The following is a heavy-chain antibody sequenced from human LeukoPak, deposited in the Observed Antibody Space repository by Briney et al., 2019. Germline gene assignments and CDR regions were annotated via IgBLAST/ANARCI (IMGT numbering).Heavy chain of an antibody. CDR1: GYTFTGYY. Sequence: GASVKVSCKASGYTFTGYYMHWVRQAPGQGLEWMGRINPNSGGINYAQKFQGRVTMTRDTSISTAYMELSRLRSDDTAVYYCARGQQLGTFDYWGQGTLVTVSS. D-gene: IGHD6-13*01. V-gene: IGHV1-2*06. CDR2: INPNSGGI. CDR3: ARGQQLGTFDY. J-gene: IGHJ4*02.